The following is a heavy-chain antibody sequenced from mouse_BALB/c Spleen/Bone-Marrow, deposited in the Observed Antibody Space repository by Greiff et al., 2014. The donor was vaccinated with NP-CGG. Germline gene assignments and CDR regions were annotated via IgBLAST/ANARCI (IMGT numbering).Heavy chain of an antibody. CDR1: GYTFSSYW. V-gene: IGHV1-9*01. D-gene: IGHD1-2*01. J-gene: IGHJ2*01. Sequence: ESGAELMKPGASVKISCKATGYTFSSYWIEWVKQRPGHGLEWIGEILPGSGGTNYNEKFKGKATFTADTSSNTAYMQLSSLTSEDSAVYYCARRLLYYFDYWGQGTTLTVSS. CDR2: ILPGSGGT. CDR3: ARRLLYYFDY.